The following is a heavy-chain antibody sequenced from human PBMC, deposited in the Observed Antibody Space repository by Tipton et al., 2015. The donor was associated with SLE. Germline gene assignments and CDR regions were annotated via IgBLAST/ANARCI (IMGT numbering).Heavy chain of an antibody. CDR3: VREGRGSGFFDY. CDR1: GGSISSGDYY. V-gene: IGHV4-30-4*01. D-gene: IGHD3-10*01. CDR2: IYYSGST. J-gene: IGHJ4*02. Sequence: TLSLTCTVSGGSISSGDYYWSWIRQPPGKGLEWIGYIYYSGSTYYNPSLKSRVIISVDTSKNQFSLKLTSVTAADTAVYYCVREGRGSGFFDYWGQGTLVTVSS.